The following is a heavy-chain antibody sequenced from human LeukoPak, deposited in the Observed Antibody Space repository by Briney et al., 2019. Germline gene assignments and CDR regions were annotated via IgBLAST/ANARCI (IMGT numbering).Heavy chain of an antibody. CDR3: AKAMARGVPYDY. D-gene: IGHD3-10*01. CDR2: SGSGGGT. Sequence: GGSLRLSCAASGFTFSSHAMSWVRQAPGKGLEWVSASGSGGGTYYADSVKGRFTISRDNSKNTLYLQMNSLRAEDTAIYYCAKAMARGVPYDYWGQGALVTVSS. V-gene: IGHV3-23*01. CDR1: GFTFSSHA. J-gene: IGHJ4*02.